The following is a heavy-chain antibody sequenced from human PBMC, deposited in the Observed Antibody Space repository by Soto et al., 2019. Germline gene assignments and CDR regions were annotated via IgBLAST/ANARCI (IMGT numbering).Heavy chain of an antibody. Sequence: QMQLVQSGPEVKKPGTSVKVSCKASGFTFTSSAMQWVRQARGQRLEWIGWIVVGSGNTNYAQKFQERVTITRDMSTSTAYMELSSLRSEDTAVYHCAAVSDSGYAPYYYGMDVWGQGTTVTVSS. D-gene: IGHD5-12*01. CDR3: AAVSDSGYAPYYYGMDV. CDR2: IVVGSGNT. J-gene: IGHJ6*02. CDR1: GFTFTSSA. V-gene: IGHV1-58*02.